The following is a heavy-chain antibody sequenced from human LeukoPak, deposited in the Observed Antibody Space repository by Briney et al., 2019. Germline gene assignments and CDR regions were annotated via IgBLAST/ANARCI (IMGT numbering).Heavy chain of an antibody. Sequence: ASVKVSCKVSGYTLTELSMHWVRQAPGKGLEWMGGFDPEDGETIYAQKFQGRVTMTEDTSTDTAYMELSNLRSEDTAVYYCATSHGSGSPVDYWGQGTLVTVSP. J-gene: IGHJ4*02. D-gene: IGHD1-26*01. CDR2: FDPEDGET. CDR1: GYTLTELS. CDR3: ATSHGSGSPVDY. V-gene: IGHV1-24*01.